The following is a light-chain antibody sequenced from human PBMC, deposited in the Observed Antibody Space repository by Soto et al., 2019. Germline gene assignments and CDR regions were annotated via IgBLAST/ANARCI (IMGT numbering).Light chain of an antibody. V-gene: IGLV1-47*01. Sequence: QSVLTQPPSASATPGQRVTLSCSGSSSNIGSNFVYWYQQFPGTAPKLLIYQNNQRPSGVPDRFSGSNSGASASLAISGLRSEDEADYHCASWDDSLNVYVFGTGTKLTVL. CDR2: QNN. CDR1: SSNIGSNF. J-gene: IGLJ1*01. CDR3: ASWDDSLNVYV.